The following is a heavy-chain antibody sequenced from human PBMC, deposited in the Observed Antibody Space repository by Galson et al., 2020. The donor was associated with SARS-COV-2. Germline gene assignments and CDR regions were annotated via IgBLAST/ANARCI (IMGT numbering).Heavy chain of an antibody. CDR3: ARGDMRNDYFDY. Sequence: ALHWGSLRLSCAASGFTFSSYWMHWVLQAPGKGLVWVSRIYSEGSSTSYADSVKGRFTISGDNAKNTLYLQMNSLRAEDTAVYYCARGDMRNDYFDYWGQGTLVTVAS. D-gene: IGHD3-16*01. CDR2: IYSEGSST. V-gene: IGHV3-74*01. CDR1: GFTFSSYW. J-gene: IGHJ4*02.